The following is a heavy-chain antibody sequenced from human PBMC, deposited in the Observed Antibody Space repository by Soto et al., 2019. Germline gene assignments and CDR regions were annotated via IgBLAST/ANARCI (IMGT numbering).Heavy chain of an antibody. J-gene: IGHJ4*02. CDR2: VSAYNGDT. Sequence: ASVTVSCKTPGYSFTKFAITWVRQAPGQGLDWMGWVSAYNGDTNYAQRFQGRVNMTTDTSTSTAYMELRSLRFDDTAVYYCATFHYGSGSCYEQWGQGTQVTVSS. CDR3: ATFHYGSGSCYEQ. D-gene: IGHD3-10*01. V-gene: IGHV1-18*01. CDR1: GYSFTKFA.